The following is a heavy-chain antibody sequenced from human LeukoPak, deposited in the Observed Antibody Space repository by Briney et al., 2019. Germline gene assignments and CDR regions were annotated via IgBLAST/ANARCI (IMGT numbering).Heavy chain of an antibody. CDR1: GFTFSSYS. CDR3: ARDLRQQLVFDY. J-gene: IGHJ4*02. V-gene: IGHV3-21*01. Sequence: PGGSLRLSCAASGFTFSSYSMNWVRQAPGKGLEWVSSISSSSSYIYYADSVKGRFTISRDNAKNSLYLQMNSLRAEDTAVYYCARDLRQQLVFDYWGQGTLVTVSS. CDR2: ISSSSSYI. D-gene: IGHD6-13*01.